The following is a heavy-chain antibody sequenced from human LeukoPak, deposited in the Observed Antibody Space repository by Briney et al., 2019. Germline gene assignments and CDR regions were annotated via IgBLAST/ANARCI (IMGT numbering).Heavy chain of an antibody. J-gene: IGHJ6*02. D-gene: IGHD5-24*01. CDR3: ARVKTVDYYYGMDV. V-gene: IGHV4-59*08. Sequence: PSETLSLTCTVSGGSISSYYWSWIRQPAGKGLEWIGSIYYNGNTYYNPSLKSRVTKSVDTSKNQFSLKLSSVTAADTAVYYCARVKTVDYYYGMDVWGQGTTVTVSS. CDR2: IYYNGNT. CDR1: GGSISSYY.